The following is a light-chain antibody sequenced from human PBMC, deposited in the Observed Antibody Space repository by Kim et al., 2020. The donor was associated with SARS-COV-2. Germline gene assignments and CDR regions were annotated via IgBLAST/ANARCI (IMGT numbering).Light chain of an antibody. J-gene: IGKJ2*01. Sequence: EIVLTQSPGTLSLSPGERATLSCRASESVTSTYLAWYQHKPGQAPRLLIFGASSRATGIPDRFNGSGSGTDFTLTISKLEPEDFAVYYCQQYGREPRNFGPGTKVDIK. CDR3: QQYGREPRN. CDR2: GAS. V-gene: IGKV3-20*01. CDR1: ESVTSTY.